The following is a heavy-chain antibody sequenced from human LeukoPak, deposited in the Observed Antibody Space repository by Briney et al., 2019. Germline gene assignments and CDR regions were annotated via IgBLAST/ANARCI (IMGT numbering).Heavy chain of an antibody. Sequence: NPGGSLRLSCAASGFTFSSYSMNWVRQAPGKGLEWVSSISSSSSYIYYADSVKGRFTISRDNAKNSLYLQMNSLRAEDTAVYYCARGARGFVVVPAAIYPTGGYYYYYMDVWGKGTTVTVSS. V-gene: IGHV3-21*01. J-gene: IGHJ6*03. CDR2: ISSSSSYI. D-gene: IGHD2-2*02. CDR3: ARGARGFVVVPAAIYPTGGYYYYYMDV. CDR1: GFTFSSYS.